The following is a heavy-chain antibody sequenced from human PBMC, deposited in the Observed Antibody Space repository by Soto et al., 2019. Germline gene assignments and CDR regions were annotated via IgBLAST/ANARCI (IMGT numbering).Heavy chain of an antibody. CDR1: GYTFTSYG. Sequence: GASLNGYWKTSGYTFTSYGISWVRQAPGQGLEWMGWISAYNGNTNYAQKLQGRVTMTTDTSTSTAYMELRSLRSDDTAVYYCAREGHYYYGMDVWGQGTTVTVSS. V-gene: IGHV1-18*01. CDR2: ISAYNGNT. CDR3: AREGHYYYGMDV. J-gene: IGHJ6*02.